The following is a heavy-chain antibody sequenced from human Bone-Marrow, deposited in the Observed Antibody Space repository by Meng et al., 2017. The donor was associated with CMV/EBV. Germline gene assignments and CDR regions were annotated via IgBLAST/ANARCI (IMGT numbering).Heavy chain of an antibody. J-gene: IGHJ4*02. Sequence: VQLVQSGAEVKKPGASVKVSCKASGYTFTGYYMHWVRQAPGQGLEWMGWINLNSGGTNYAQKFQGRVTMTRDTSISTAYMELSRLRSDDTAVYYCAREEGGYSGYDLGYWGQGTLVTVSS. CDR3: AREEGGYSGYDLGY. V-gene: IGHV1-2*02. D-gene: IGHD5-12*01. CDR1: GYTFTGYY. CDR2: INLNSGGT.